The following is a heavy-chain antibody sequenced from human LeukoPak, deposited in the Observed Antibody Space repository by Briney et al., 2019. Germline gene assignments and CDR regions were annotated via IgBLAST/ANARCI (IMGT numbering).Heavy chain of an antibody. V-gene: IGHV3-53*01. J-gene: IGHJ6*03. CDR2: IYSDNT. Sequence: PGGSLRLSCTVSGFTVSSNSMSWVRQAPGKGLEWVSFIYSDNTHYSDSVKGRFTISRDNSKNTLYLQMNSLRAEDTAVYYCANHLAGQTYYYYYMDVWGKGTTVTVSS. CDR1: GFTVSSNS. CDR3: ANHLAGQTYYYYYMDV.